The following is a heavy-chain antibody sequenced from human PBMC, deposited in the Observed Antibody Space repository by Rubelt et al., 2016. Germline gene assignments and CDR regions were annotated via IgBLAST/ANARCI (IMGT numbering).Heavy chain of an antibody. CDR3: AKDITPRGPLSNYFDY. D-gene: IGHD2/OR15-2a*01. V-gene: IGHV3-9*01. J-gene: IGHJ4*02. Sequence: YADSVKGRFTISRDNAKNSLYLQMNSLRAEDTALYYCAKDITPRGPLSNYFDYWGQGTLVTVSS.